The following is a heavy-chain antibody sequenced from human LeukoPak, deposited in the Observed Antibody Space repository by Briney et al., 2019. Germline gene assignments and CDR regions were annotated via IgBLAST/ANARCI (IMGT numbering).Heavy chain of an antibody. J-gene: IGHJ4*02. CDR1: GYAFTDYY. V-gene: IGHV1-2*02. Sequence: VASVKVSCKASGYAFTDYYMHWVRHAPGQALEWMGWINPKSSGTDFAQKFQGSVTMTRDTSISTAYMELIRLRSDDTAVYFCARDDILNGYSDYWGQGTLVTVSS. CDR2: INPKSSGT. CDR3: ARDDILNGYSDY. D-gene: IGHD3-9*01.